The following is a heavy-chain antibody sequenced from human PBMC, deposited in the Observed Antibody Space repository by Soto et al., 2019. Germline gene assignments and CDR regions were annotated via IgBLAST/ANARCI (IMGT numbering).Heavy chain of an antibody. CDR2: IRGSGGSK. V-gene: IGHV3-23*01. J-gene: IGHJ4*02. CDR3: AKVGGAVAVFDY. Sequence: GGSLRLSCAASGFTFSSYSMSWVRQAPGKGLEWVADIRGSGGSKYYADSVKGRFTISRDNSKNTLYLQMNSLRAEDTAVYYCAKVGGAVAVFDYWGQGTLVTVSS. D-gene: IGHD6-19*01. CDR1: GFTFSSYS.